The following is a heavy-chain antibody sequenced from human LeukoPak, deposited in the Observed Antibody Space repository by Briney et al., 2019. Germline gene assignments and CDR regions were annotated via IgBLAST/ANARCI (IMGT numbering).Heavy chain of an antibody. CDR3: ASSELGYCSGGSCFGWFDP. D-gene: IGHD2-15*01. CDR2: INHSGNT. CDR1: GGSFSGYY. V-gene: IGHV4-34*01. J-gene: IGHJ5*02. Sequence: SETLSLTCAVYGGSFSGYYWSWIRQPPGKGLEWIGEINHSGNTNYNPSLKSRVTISVDTSKNQFSLKLSSVTAADTAVYYCASSELGYCSGGSCFGWFDPWGRGTLVTVSS.